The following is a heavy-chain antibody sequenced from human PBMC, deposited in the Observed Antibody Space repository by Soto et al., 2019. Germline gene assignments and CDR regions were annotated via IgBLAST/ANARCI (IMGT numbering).Heavy chain of an antibody. Sequence: EVQLLESGGGLVQPGGSLRLSCAASGFTFSSYAMSWVRQAPGKGLEWVSAISGSGGSTHYADSVKGRFTISRDNSKNTLYLQMNSLRAEDTAVYYCAKDWVGGSYFDYWGQGTLVTVSS. D-gene: IGHD1-26*01. CDR3: AKDWVGGSYFDY. CDR2: ISGSGGST. V-gene: IGHV3-23*01. CDR1: GFTFSSYA. J-gene: IGHJ4*02.